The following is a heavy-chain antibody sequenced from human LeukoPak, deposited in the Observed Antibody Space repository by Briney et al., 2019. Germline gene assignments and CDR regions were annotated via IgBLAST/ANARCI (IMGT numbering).Heavy chain of an antibody. Sequence: ASVKVSCKASGYTFTSYGISWVRQAPGQGLEWMGWISAYNGNTNYAQKLQGRVTMTTDTSTSTAYMELRSLRSDDTAVYCCARDNGGVIDTPFDYWGRGTLVTVSS. J-gene: IGHJ4*02. CDR2: ISAYNGNT. D-gene: IGHD3-16*02. CDR1: GYTFTSYG. CDR3: ARDNGGVIDTPFDY. V-gene: IGHV1-18*01.